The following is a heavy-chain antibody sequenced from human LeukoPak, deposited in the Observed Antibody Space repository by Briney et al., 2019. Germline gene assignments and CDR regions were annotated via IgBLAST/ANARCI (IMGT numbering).Heavy chain of an antibody. CDR2: INPNSGGT. V-gene: IGHV1-2*02. D-gene: IGHD2-15*01. CDR3: ASRPVQHLLYYFDS. CDR1: GYTFTGYY. Sequence: ASVKVSCKASGYTFTGYYMHWLRQAPGQGLEWMGWINPNSGGTKYAQKFQGRVTMTSDASISTAYMELSSLRSDDTAVYYCASRPVQHLLYYFDSWGQGALVTVSS. J-gene: IGHJ4*02.